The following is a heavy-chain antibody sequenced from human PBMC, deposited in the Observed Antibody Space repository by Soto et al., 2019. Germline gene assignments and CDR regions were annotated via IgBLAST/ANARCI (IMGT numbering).Heavy chain of an antibody. V-gene: IGHV3-21*01. D-gene: IGHD6-13*01. CDR1: GFTFSNYN. CDR2: ISSGSSYI. J-gene: IGHJ4*02. CDR3: ARDSSFSFDY. Sequence: GSLRLSCAASGFTFSNYNIKWVRQAPGKGLEWVSSISSGSSYIYYTDSVKGRFTISRDNAKNSLYLQMNSLRAEDTAVYYCARDSSFSFDYWGQGTPVTVSS.